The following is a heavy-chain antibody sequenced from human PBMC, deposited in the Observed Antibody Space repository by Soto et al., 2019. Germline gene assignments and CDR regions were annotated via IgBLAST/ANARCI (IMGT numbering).Heavy chain of an antibody. CDR1: GGSISSSSYY. CDR2: IYYSGST. V-gene: IGHV4-39*01. D-gene: IGHD6-13*01. CDR3: ARRIAAAGYGYYYYYMDV. J-gene: IGHJ6*03. Sequence: QLQLQESGPGLVKPSETLSLTCTVSGGSISSSSYYWGWIRQPPGKGLEWIGSIYYSGSTYYNPSLESRVTITVDTSKNQFSLKLSSVTAADTAVYYCARRIAAAGYGYYYYYMDVWGKGTTVTVSS.